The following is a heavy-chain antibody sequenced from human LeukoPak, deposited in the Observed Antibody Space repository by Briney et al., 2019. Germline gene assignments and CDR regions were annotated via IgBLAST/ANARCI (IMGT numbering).Heavy chain of an antibody. CDR1: GYTFTGYY. CDR2: INPSGGST. V-gene: IGHV1-46*01. D-gene: IGHD1-26*01. CDR3: ARVSGSYHGHNDY. Sequence: ASVKVSCKASGYTFTGYYMHWVRQAPGQGLEWMGWINPSGGSTSYAQKFQGRVTMTRDMSTSTVYMELSSLRSEDTAVYYCARVSGSYHGHNDYWGQGTLVTVSS. J-gene: IGHJ4*02.